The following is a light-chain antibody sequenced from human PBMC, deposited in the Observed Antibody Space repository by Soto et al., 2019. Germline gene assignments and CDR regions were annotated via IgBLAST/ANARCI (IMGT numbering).Light chain of an antibody. CDR1: EIVMSNY. CDR2: GAS. CDR3: QQYGTSPLP. V-gene: IGKV3-20*01. Sequence: IVLTQSPGTLSLSPGVTATLSCRANEIVMSNYLAWYQQKPGQAPRLLIYGASRRATGIPDRFTGSGSGTDFTLTISGLEPEAFAVYFCQQYGTSPLPFGQGTKVEIK. J-gene: IGKJ1*01.